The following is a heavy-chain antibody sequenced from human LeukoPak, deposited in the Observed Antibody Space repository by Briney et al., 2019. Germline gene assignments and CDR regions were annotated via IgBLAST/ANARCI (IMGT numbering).Heavy chain of an antibody. D-gene: IGHD6-13*01. J-gene: IGHJ6*02. V-gene: IGHV3-30*18. Sequence: PGGSLRLSCAASGFTFSSYGMHWVRQAPGKGLEWVAVISYDGSNKYYADSVKDRFTISRDNSKNTLYLQMNSLRAEDTAVYYCAKGRYSSSWYPPYYYYYYGMDVWGQGTTVTVSS. CDR1: GFTFSSYG. CDR2: ISYDGSNK. CDR3: AKGRYSSSWYPPYYYYYYGMDV.